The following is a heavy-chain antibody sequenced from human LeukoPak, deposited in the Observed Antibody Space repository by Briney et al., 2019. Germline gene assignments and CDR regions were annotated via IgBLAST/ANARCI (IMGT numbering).Heavy chain of an antibody. V-gene: IGHV3-48*03. CDR2: ISTSGNTI. Sequence: GGSLRLSCAASGFTFSSYEFNWVRQAPGKGLEWISYISTSGNTIFYADSVKGRFAISRDSAKNSLYLQMNSLRAEDTAVYYCARGLAGTTGSFDYWAQGTLVTVSS. D-gene: IGHD4-17*01. J-gene: IGHJ4*02. CDR3: ARGLAGTTGSFDY. CDR1: GFTFSSYE.